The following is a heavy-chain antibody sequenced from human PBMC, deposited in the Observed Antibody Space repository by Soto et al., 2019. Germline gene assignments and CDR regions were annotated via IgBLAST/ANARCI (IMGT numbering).Heavy chain of an antibody. CDR1: GYTFTGYY. V-gene: IGHV1-2*04. J-gene: IGHJ6*02. Sequence: ASVKVSCKASGYTFTGYYMHWVRQAPGQGLEWMGWINPNSGGTNYAQKFQGWVTMTRDTSISKAYMELSRMRSDDTAVYYCARTLAAADSEAHYYYYGMDVWGQGTTVTVSS. CDR3: ARTLAAADSEAHYYYYGMDV. D-gene: IGHD6-13*01. CDR2: INPNSGGT.